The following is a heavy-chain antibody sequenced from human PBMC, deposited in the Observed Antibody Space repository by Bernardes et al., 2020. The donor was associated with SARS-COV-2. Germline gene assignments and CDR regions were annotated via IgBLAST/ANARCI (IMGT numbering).Heavy chain of an antibody. V-gene: IGHV4-59*01. CDR1: GDSINTYY. CDR3: ARYQVVTAFDV. D-gene: IGHD2-21*02. CDR2: IYHSGRT. Sequence: SETLSLTCTVSGDSINTYYWSWFRQPPGKELEWLGYIYHSGRTGYNPSFKSRVTISVDTSKNQFFLNLTSVTAADTAVYYCARYQVVTAFDVWGPGTLFTVSS. J-gene: IGHJ4*02.